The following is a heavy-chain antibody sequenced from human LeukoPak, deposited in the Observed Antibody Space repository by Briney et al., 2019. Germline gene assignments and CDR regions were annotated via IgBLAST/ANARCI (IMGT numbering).Heavy chain of an antibody. CDR1: GFTFSSYS. Sequence: PGGSLRLSCAASGFTFSSYSMNWVRQAPGKGLEWVSSISSSSSYVYYADSVKGRFTISRDNSKNTLYLQMNSLRAEDTAVYYCARADCGGDCFYYGMDVWGQGTTVTVSS. J-gene: IGHJ6*02. V-gene: IGHV3-21*04. CDR3: ARADCGGDCFYYGMDV. CDR2: ISSSSSYV. D-gene: IGHD2-21*01.